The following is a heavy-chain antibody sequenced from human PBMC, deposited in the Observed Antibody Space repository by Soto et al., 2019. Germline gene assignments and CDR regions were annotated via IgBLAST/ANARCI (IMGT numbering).Heavy chain of an antibody. Sequence: GGSLILSCAASGFTFSSYAMSWVRQAPGKGLEWVSAISGSGGSTYYADSVKGRFTISRDNSKNTLYLQMNSLRAEDTAVYYCAKLIGYCTNGVCPDPYYFDYWGQGTLVTVSS. J-gene: IGHJ4*02. D-gene: IGHD2-8*01. CDR3: AKLIGYCTNGVCPDPYYFDY. V-gene: IGHV3-23*01. CDR2: ISGSGGST. CDR1: GFTFSSYA.